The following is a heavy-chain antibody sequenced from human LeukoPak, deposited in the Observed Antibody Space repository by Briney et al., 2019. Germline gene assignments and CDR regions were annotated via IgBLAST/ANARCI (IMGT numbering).Heavy chain of an antibody. CDR2: IIPIFGTA. V-gene: IGHV1-69*13. Sequence: SVKVSCKASVGTFSSYAISWVRQAPGQGLEWMGGIIPIFGTANYAQKFQGRVTITADESTSTAYMELSSLRSEDTAVYYCARGRITMIVVAKSPQYYFDYWGQGTLVTVSS. J-gene: IGHJ4*02. D-gene: IGHD3-22*01. CDR1: VGTFSSYA. CDR3: ARGRITMIVVAKSPQYYFDY.